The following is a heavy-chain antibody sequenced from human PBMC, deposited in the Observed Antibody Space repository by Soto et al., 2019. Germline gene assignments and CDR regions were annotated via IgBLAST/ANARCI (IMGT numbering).Heavy chain of an antibody. D-gene: IGHD3-10*01. Sequence: PSETLSLTCAVYGGSFSGYYWGWIRQPPGKGLEWIGSIFYGGSTYYNPSLKSRVTISGDTSKNQFSLKLSSVTAADTAVYFCARHSTYYYGSGSYFLDFWGQGTLVTVSS. J-gene: IGHJ4*02. CDR3: ARHSTYYYGSGSYFLDF. V-gene: IGHV4-39*01. CDR2: IFYGGST. CDR1: GGSFSGYY.